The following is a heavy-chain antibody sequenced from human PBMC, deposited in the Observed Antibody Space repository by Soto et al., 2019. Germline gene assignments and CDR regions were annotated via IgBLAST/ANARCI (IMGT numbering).Heavy chain of an antibody. CDR2: FDPEDGKT. CDR3: AREVGGYSGYDPYYFDY. D-gene: IGHD5-12*01. Sequence: ASVKVSCKVSGYTLTELSMHWVRPAPGKGPEWMGGFDPEDGKTIYAQKFQGRVTMTEDTSTDTAYMELSSLRSEDTAVYYCAREVGGYSGYDPYYFDYWGQGTLVTVSS. J-gene: IGHJ4*02. V-gene: IGHV1-24*01. CDR1: GYTLTELS.